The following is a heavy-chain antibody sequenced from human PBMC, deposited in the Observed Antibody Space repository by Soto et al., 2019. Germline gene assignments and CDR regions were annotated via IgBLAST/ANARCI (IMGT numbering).Heavy chain of an antibody. V-gene: IGHV1-2*04. CDR3: ARSRSAPSYYRVLDAFDI. D-gene: IGHD3-10*01. CDR2: INPNSGGT. Sequence: ASVKVSCKASGYTFTSYDINWVRQATGQGLEWMGWINPNSGGTNYAQKFQGWVTMTRDTSISTAYMELSRLRSDDTAVYYCARSRSAPSYYRVLDAFDIWGQGTMVTVSS. CDR1: GYTFTSYD. J-gene: IGHJ3*02.